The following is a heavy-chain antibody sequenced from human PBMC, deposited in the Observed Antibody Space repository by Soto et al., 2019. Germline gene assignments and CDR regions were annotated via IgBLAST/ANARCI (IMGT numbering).Heavy chain of an antibody. CDR3: ARGRYYYGSGSYYNYYYYGMDV. V-gene: IGHV4-34*01. CDR1: SGSFRGYY. CDR2: INHSEST. J-gene: IGHJ6*02. D-gene: IGHD3-10*01. Sequence: SETLSLTYAVYSGSFRGYYWSCIRQPPGKWLDCIGEINHSESTNYIPSLKSRVAISVDTSKNQFSLKLSSVTAADTAVYYCARGRYYYGSGSYYNYYYYGMDVWGQGTTVTVS.